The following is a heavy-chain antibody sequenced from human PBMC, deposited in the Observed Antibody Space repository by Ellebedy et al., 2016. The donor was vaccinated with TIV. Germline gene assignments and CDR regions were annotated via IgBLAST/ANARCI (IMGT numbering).Heavy chain of an antibody. Sequence: GESLKISCAASGFTFSDSAMSWVRQAPEKGLEWVSTISGSADRTYYADSVKGRFTISRDNSKDTLDLQMNGLRADDTAIYYCARYCSGGSCLSTGCYYGMDVWGQGTTVTVSS. D-gene: IGHD2-15*01. CDR1: GFTFSDSA. CDR3: ARYCSGGSCLSTGCYYGMDV. CDR2: ISGSADRT. V-gene: IGHV3-23*01. J-gene: IGHJ6*02.